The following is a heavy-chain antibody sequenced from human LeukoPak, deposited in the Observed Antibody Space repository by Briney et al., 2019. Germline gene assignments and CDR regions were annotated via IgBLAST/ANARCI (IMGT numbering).Heavy chain of an antibody. Sequence: SETLSLTCTVSGGSISSYYWSWIRQPPGKGLEWIGYIYYSGTTNYNPSLKSRVTMSVDTSMNQFSLKMSSVTAADTAVYYCARHGSTSSDDYFQHWGQGTLVTVSS. D-gene: IGHD2/OR15-2a*01. CDR2: IYYSGTT. CDR1: GGSISSYY. CDR3: ARHGSTSSDDYFQH. J-gene: IGHJ1*01. V-gene: IGHV4-59*08.